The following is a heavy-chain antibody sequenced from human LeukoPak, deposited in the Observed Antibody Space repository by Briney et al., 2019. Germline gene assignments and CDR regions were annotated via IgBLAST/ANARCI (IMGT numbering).Heavy chain of an antibody. CDR2: LYPGDSDT. Sequence: GESLKISCKGSGYSFTTYWIGWVRQMPGKGLEWMGILYPGDSDTRYSPSFQGQVTISADKSISTAYLQWSSLKASDTAMYYCARQLTSPGDYYDSSGYYWGAFDIWGQGTMVTVSS. J-gene: IGHJ3*02. CDR3: ARQLTSPGDYYDSSGYYWGAFDI. CDR1: GYSFTTYW. V-gene: IGHV5-51*01. D-gene: IGHD3-22*01.